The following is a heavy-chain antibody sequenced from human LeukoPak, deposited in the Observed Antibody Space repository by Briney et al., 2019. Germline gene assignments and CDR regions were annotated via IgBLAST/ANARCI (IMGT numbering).Heavy chain of an antibody. CDR2: IRYDGSNK. CDR1: GFPFSRYG. Sequence: PGGSLRLSCVPSGFPFSRYGMHWVRQAPGKGLEWVAFIRYDGSNKYYADSVKGRFTISRDNSKNTLYLQMNSLRAEDTAVYYCVDEGYWGQGTLVTVSS. J-gene: IGHJ4*02. CDR3: VDEGY. V-gene: IGHV3-30*02.